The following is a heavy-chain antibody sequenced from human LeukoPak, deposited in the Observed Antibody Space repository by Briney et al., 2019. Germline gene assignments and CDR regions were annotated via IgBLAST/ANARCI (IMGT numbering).Heavy chain of an antibody. Sequence: SQTLSLTRTVSGGSISSGDYYWSWIRQPPGKGLEWIGYIYYSGSTYYNLSLKSRVTISVDTSKNQFSLKLSSVTAADTAVYYCARLPMVRGVRGDNWFDPWGQGTLVTVSS. CDR1: GGSISSGDYY. CDR2: IYYSGST. V-gene: IGHV4-30-4*01. D-gene: IGHD3-10*01. J-gene: IGHJ5*02. CDR3: ARLPMVRGVRGDNWFDP.